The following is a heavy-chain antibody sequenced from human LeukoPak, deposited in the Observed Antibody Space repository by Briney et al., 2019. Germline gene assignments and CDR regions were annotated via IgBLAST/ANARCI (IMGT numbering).Heavy chain of an antibody. Sequence: GGSLRLSCAASGFIFDDYAMHWVRQAPGKGLEWVSGISWNSGSIGYADSVKGRFTISRDNAKNSLYLQMNSLRAEDMALYYCAKDKGYSSSRYYFDYWGQGTLVTVSS. V-gene: IGHV3-9*03. CDR1: GFIFDDYA. CDR3: AKDKGYSSSRYYFDY. D-gene: IGHD6-13*01. CDR2: ISWNSGSI. J-gene: IGHJ4*02.